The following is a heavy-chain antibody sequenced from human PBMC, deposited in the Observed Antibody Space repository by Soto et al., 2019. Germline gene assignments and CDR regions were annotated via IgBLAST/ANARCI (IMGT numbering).Heavy chain of an antibody. CDR3: AREAV. CDR2: IKQDGSKQ. Sequence: DVQLVESGGGLVQPGGSLRLSCAASGFTFSGYSMSWVRQAPGKGLEWVANIKQDGSKQFYVDSVKGRFTISRDNAKNSLYLQMNSLRAEDTAVYYCAREAVWGQGTTVTVSS. V-gene: IGHV3-7*05. CDR1: GFTFSGYS. J-gene: IGHJ6*02.